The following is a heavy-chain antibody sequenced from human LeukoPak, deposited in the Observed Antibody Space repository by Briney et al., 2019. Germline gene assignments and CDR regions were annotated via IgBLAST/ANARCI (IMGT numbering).Heavy chain of an antibody. J-gene: IGHJ6*03. Sequence: GGSLRLSCAASGFTFSSYAMHWVRQVPGKGLEWVAVISYDGSNKYYADSVKGRFTISRDNAKNSLYLQMNSLRAEDTAVYYCAKDGRITIFGVGNLYYYYYMDVWGKGTTVTISS. CDR2: ISYDGSNK. CDR3: AKDGRITIFGVGNLYYYYYMDV. V-gene: IGHV3-30*04. D-gene: IGHD3-3*01. CDR1: GFTFSSYA.